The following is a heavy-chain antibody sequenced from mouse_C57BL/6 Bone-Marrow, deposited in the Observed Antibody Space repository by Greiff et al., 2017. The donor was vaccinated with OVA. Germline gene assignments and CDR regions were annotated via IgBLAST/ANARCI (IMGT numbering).Heavy chain of an antibody. CDR1: GFNIKDDY. J-gene: IGHJ2*01. CDR3: TSYGNFDY. CDR2: IDPENGDT. D-gene: IGHD2-1*01. Sequence: VQLKESGAELVRPGASVKLSCTASGFNIKDDYMHWVKQRPEQGLEWIGGIDPENGDTEYASKFQGKATITAYTSATTAYLQLSILTSEDTAVYYCTSYGNFDYWGQGTTLTVSS. V-gene: IGHV14-4*01.